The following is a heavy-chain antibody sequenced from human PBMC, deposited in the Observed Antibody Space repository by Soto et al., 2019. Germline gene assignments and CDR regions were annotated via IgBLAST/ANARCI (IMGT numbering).Heavy chain of an antibody. J-gene: IGHJ4*02. CDR3: ARDQYHYASGSSYSTLDD. D-gene: IGHD3-10*01. CDR1: GIMSSGYG. CDR2: INPTLDST. Sequence: QEQVVQSGPAMKEPGSSVKVSCRASGIMSSGYGFSWVRQAPGQGLEWVGRINPTLDSTQYAQNLQGRVSITVDKSTDTAYLEVTSLRLDDTAIYFCARDQYHYASGSSYSTLDDWGQGTLVTVSS. V-gene: IGHV1-69*09.